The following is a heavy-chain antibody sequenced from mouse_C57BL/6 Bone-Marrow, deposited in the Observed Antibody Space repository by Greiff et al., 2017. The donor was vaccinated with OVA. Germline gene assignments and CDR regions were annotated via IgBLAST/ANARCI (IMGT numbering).Heavy chain of an antibody. CDR1: GYTFTDYY. CDR3: ARGRDYYGTAWFAY. Sequence: EVKLQESGPVLVKPGASVKMSCKASGYTFTDYYMNWVKQSHGKSLEWIGVINPYNGGTSYNQQFKGKATLTVDKSSSTAYMELNSLTSEDSAVYYCARGRDYYGTAWFAYWGQGTLVTVSA. V-gene: IGHV1-19*01. D-gene: IGHD1-1*02. J-gene: IGHJ3*01. CDR2: INPYNGGT.